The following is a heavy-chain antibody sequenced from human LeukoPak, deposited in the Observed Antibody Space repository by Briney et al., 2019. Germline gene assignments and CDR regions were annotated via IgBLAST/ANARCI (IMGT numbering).Heavy chain of an antibody. D-gene: IGHD3-22*01. Sequence: SVKVSCKASGGTFSSYAISWVRQAPGQGLEWMGGIIPIFGTANYAQKFQGRVTITTDESTSTAYMELSSLRPEDTAVYYCARPSGDDRSGYHTGGWGEDYYYYMDVWGKGTTVTVSS. V-gene: IGHV1-69*05. CDR1: GGTFSSYA. J-gene: IGHJ6*03. CDR2: IIPIFGTA. CDR3: ARPSGDDRSGYHTGGWGEDYYYYMDV.